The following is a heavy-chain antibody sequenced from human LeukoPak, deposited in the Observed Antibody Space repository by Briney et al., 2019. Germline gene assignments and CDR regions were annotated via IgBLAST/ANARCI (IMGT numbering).Heavy chain of an antibody. CDR1: GGSISSYY. D-gene: IGHD3-22*01. Sequence: SETLSLTCTVSGGSISSYYWSWIRQPAGKGLVWIGRIYTSGSINYNPSLKSRVTMSVDTSKNQFSLKLSSVTAADTAVYYCARDNYDSSGYYEHALDLWGQGTMVTVSS. CDR3: ARDNYDSSGYYEHALDL. J-gene: IGHJ3*01. V-gene: IGHV4-4*07. CDR2: IYTSGSI.